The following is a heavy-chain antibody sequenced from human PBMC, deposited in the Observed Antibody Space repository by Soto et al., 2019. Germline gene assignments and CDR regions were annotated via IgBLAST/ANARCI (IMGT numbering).Heavy chain of an antibody. D-gene: IGHD1-7*01. V-gene: IGHV4-30-2*01. CDR2: IYHSGST. CDR1: GGSISSGGYS. Sequence: SETLSLTCAVSGGSISSGGYSWSWIRQPPGKGLEWIGYIYHSGSTYYNPSLKSRVTISVDRSKNQFSLKLSSVTAADTAVYYCARGTTITGTTPGYWFDPWGQGTLVTVPQ. CDR3: ARGTTITGTTPGYWFDP. J-gene: IGHJ5*02.